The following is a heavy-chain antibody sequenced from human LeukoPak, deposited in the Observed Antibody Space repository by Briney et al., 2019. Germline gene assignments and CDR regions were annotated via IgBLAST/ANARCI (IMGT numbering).Heavy chain of an antibody. CDR1: EITFNTYN. CDR3: ATSNGARDIRVYYYGMDV. V-gene: IGHV3-48*04. CDR2: ISSSSSAK. J-gene: IGHJ6*02. D-gene: IGHD2-8*01. Sequence: GGSLRLSCAASEITFNTYNMNWVRQASGKGLEWISYISSSSSAKYYADSVKGRFTISRDNAKNSLYLHMNSLRAEDTAVYYCATSNGARDIRVYYYGMDVWGQGTSVTVSS.